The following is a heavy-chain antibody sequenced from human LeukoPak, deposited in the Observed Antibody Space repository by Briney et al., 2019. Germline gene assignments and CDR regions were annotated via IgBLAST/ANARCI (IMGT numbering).Heavy chain of an antibody. CDR2: IYYSGST. J-gene: IGHJ4*02. CDR3: AIWHGNLSFDY. V-gene: IGHV4-39*07. CDR1: GGSISSSSYY. D-gene: IGHD1-1*01. Sequence: SETLSPTCTVSGGSISSSSYYWGWIRQPPGKGLEWIGSIYYSGSTYYNPSLKSRVTISVDTSKNQFSLKLSSVTAADTAVYYCAIWHGNLSFDYWGQGTLVTVSS.